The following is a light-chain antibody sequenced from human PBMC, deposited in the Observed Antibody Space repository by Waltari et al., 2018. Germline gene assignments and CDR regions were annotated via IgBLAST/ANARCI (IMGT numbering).Light chain of an antibody. J-gene: IGLJ3*02. CDR1: SSDVGGNNY. CDR3: CSFAASYSAV. Sequence: QSALTQPRSVSGSLGQSVTISCTGTSSDVGGNNYVTRYQQDPGKAPKLMIYDVNKRPSGVPGRCSGSKSGNTSSRTISGLQTEDEADYYCCSFAASYSAVFGGGTRLTVL. V-gene: IGLV2-11*02. CDR2: DVN.